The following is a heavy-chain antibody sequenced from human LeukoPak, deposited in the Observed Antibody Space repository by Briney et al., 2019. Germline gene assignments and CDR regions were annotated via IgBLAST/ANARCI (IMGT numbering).Heavy chain of an antibody. CDR2: IKQDGSEK. D-gene: IGHD3-10*01. CDR1: GFTFSSYW. Sequence: PGGSLRLSCAAPGFTFSSYWMSWVRQAPGKGLEWVANIKQDGSEKYYVDSVKGRFTISRDNAKNSLYLEMNSLRAEDTAVYYCARKVGDFWGQGTLVTVSS. CDR3: ARKVGDF. J-gene: IGHJ4*02. V-gene: IGHV3-7*01.